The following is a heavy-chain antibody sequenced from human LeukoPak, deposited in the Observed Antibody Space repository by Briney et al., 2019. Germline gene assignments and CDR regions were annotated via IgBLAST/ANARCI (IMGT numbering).Heavy chain of an antibody. J-gene: IGHJ4*02. CDR1: GGSISPYW. V-gene: IGHV4-59*08. Sequence: SETLSLTCTVSGGSISPYWWSWVRQPPGKGLEWIGHIYHSGSITYNASLESRLTISVDTSKNQFSLNLKSVTAADTALYYCAGFTRYESGDYYLDYWGQGTLVTVSS. CDR2: IYHSGSI. CDR3: AGFTRYESGDYYLDY. D-gene: IGHD3-22*01.